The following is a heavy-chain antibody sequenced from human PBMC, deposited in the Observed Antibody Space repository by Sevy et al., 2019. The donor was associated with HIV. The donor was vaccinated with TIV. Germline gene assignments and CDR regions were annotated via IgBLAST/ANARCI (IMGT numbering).Heavy chain of an antibody. Sequence: GGSLRLSCPASGFTFCDAWMTWVRQAPGKGLEWVGRIKSKTDGGTTDYAAPVKGRFTISRDDSKNTLYLQMNSLKTEDTAVYYCTAIDFGVVIRYSDFWGQGALVTVSS. CDR1: GFTFCDAW. CDR3: TAIDFGVVIRYSDF. D-gene: IGHD3-3*01. CDR2: IKSKTDGGTT. V-gene: IGHV3-15*01. J-gene: IGHJ4*02.